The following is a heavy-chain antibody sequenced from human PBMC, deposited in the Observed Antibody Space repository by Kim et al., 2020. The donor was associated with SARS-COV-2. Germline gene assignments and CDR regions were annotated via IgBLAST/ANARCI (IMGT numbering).Heavy chain of an antibody. CDR3: ARDRPREHRLIDY. D-gene: IGHD2-21*01. V-gene: IGHV3-33*01. CDR1: GFTFSSYG. Sequence: GGSLRLSCAASGFTFSSYGMHWVRQAPGKGLEWVAVIWYDGSNKYYADSVKGRFTISRDNSKNTLYLQMNSLRAEDTAVYYCARDRPREHRLIDYWGQGTLVTVSS. CDR2: IWYDGSNK. J-gene: IGHJ4*02.